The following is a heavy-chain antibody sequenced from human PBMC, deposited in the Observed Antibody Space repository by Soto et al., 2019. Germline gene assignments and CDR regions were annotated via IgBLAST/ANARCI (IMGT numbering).Heavy chain of an antibody. CDR1: GFTFSSYA. J-gene: IGHJ3*02. V-gene: IGHV3-30-3*01. CDR2: ISYDGSNK. CDR3: ARGDGSAFDI. Sequence: QVQLVESGGGVVQPGRSLRLSCAASGFTFSSYAMLWVRQAPGKGLEWVAVISYDGSNKYYADSVKGRFTSSRDNSKNTLYLQMNSLRAEDTAVYYCARGDGSAFDIWGQGTMVTVSS. D-gene: IGHD1-1*01.